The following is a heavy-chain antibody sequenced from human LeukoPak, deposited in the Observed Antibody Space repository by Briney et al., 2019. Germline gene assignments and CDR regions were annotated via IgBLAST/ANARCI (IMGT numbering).Heavy chain of an antibody. CDR3: ARLIRSSSSSDY. V-gene: IGHV4-30-2*01. CDR1: GGSISSGGYY. Sequence: SETLSLTCTVSGGSISSGGYYWSWIRQPPGKGLEWIGYIYHSGSTYYNPSLKSRVTISVDRSKNQFSLKLSSVTAADTAVYYCARLIRSSSSSDYWGQGTLVTVSS. CDR2: IYHSGST. D-gene: IGHD6-6*01. J-gene: IGHJ4*02.